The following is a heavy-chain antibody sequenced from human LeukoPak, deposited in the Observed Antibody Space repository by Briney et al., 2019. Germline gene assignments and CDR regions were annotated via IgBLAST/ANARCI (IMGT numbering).Heavy chain of an antibody. D-gene: IGHD6-19*01. Sequence: HPGGSLRLSCAASGFTFSSYAMSWVRQAPGKGLEWVSAISGSGGSTYYADSVKGRFTISRDNSKNTLYLQMNGLRAEDTAVYYCAKESAVAGAPNDYWGQGTLVTVSS. CDR1: GFTFSSYA. CDR2: ISGSGGST. V-gene: IGHV3-23*01. J-gene: IGHJ4*02. CDR3: AKESAVAGAPNDY.